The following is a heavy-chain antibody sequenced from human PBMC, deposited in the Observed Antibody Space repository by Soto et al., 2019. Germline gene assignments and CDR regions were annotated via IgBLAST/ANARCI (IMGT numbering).Heavy chain of an antibody. V-gene: IGHV3-53*01. CDR2: LYDVFGS. Sequence: DVQLVESGGGLIQPGESLRLSCVAVGLTVSGTKYVAWVRQAPGKGLEWVSALYDVFGSFYADSVKGRFTTSSDRSRSTVYLQMNDLRPDDTAVYYCASWREREHAFDVWGQGTAVIVSP. D-gene: IGHD1-1*01. CDR1: GLTVSGTKY. J-gene: IGHJ3*01. CDR3: ASWREREHAFDV.